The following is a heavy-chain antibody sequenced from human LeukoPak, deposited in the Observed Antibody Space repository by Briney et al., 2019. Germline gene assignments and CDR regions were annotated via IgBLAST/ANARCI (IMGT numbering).Heavy chain of an antibody. J-gene: IGHJ4*02. CDR2: ITSSSRYI. Sequence: GGSLRLSCAASGFTFSSYRINWVRQAPGKGLEWVSSITSSSRYIYYADSVKGRFTISRDNAKNSLYLQMNSLRAEDTAVYYCARDRDGYNFDYWGQGTLVTVSS. D-gene: IGHD5-24*01. CDR3: ARDRDGYNFDY. V-gene: IGHV3-21*01. CDR1: GFTFSSYR.